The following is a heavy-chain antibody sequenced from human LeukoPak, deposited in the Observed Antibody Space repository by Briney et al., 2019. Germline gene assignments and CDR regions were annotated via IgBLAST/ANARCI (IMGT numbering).Heavy chain of an antibody. D-gene: IGHD2-2*02. CDR1: GGSFSGYY. Sequence: PSETLSLTCAVYGGSFSGYYWSWIRQPPGKGLEWIGEINHSGSTNYNPSLKSRVTISVDTSKNQLSLKLSSVTAADTAVYYCASRVVPAAIRSYRKGWFDPWGQGTLVTVSS. CDR2: INHSGST. CDR3: ASRVVPAAIRSYRKGWFDP. J-gene: IGHJ5*02. V-gene: IGHV4-34*01.